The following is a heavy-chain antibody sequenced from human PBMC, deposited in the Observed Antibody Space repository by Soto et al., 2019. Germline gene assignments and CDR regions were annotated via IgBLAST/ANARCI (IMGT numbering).Heavy chain of an antibody. V-gene: IGHV1-18*04. CDR3: ARDILGYCTNGVCYRHPYYYGMDV. D-gene: IGHD2-8*01. CDR1: GYTFTSYG. CDR2: ISAYNGNT. J-gene: IGHJ6*02. Sequence: GASVKVSCKASGYTFTSYGISWVRQAPGQGLEWMGWISAYNGNTNYAQKPQGRVTMTTDTSTSTAYMELRSLRSDDTAVYYCARDILGYCTNGVCYRHPYYYGMDVWGQGTTVTVSS.